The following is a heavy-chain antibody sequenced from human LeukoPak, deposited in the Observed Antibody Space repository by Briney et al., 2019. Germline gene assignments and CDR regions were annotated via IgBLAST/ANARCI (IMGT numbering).Heavy chain of an antibody. J-gene: IGHJ6*02. CDR3: AKDYDSSGYYYYYYGMDV. Sequence: GGSLRLSCAASGFTFSSYGMHWVRQAPGKGLEWVAVISYDGSNKYYADSVKGRFTISRDNSKNTLYLQMNSLRAEDTAVYYCAKDYDSSGYYYYYYGMDVWGQGTTATVSS. D-gene: IGHD3-22*01. CDR1: GFTFSSYG. CDR2: ISYDGSNK. V-gene: IGHV3-30*18.